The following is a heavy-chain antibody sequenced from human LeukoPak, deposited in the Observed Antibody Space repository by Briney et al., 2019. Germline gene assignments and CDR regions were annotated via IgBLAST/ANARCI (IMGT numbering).Heavy chain of an antibody. CDR3: ARGVYGSGSSFDC. V-gene: IGHV3-66*01. CDR1: GFTVSSNY. Sequence: GGSLRLSCAASGFTVSSNYMSWVRQAPGKGLEWVSVIYSSGSTYYADSVKGRFTISRDNSKNTLYLHMNSLRAEDTAVYYCARGVYGSGSSFDCWGQGTLVTASS. CDR2: IYSSGST. D-gene: IGHD3-10*01. J-gene: IGHJ4*02.